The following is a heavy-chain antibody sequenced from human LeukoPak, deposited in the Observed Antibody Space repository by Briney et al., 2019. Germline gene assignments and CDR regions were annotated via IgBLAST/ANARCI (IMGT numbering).Heavy chain of an antibody. CDR3: ASGSLRTKDFDY. CDR2: INHSGST. CDR1: GGSFSGYY. J-gene: IGHJ4*02. V-gene: IGHV4-34*01. D-gene: IGHD2-8*01. Sequence: ASETLSLTCAVYGGSFSGYYWSWIRQPPGKGLEWIGEINHSGSTNYNPSLKSRVTISVDTSKNQFSLKLSSVTAADTVVYYCASGSLRTKDFDYWGQGTLVTVSS.